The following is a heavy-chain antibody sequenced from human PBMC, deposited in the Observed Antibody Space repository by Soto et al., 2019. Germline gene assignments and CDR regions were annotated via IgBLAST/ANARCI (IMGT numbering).Heavy chain of an antibody. V-gene: IGHV4-59*01. CDR1: GGSISSYY. Sequence: PSETLSLTCTVSGGSISSYYWSWIRQPPGKGLEWIGYIYYSGSTNYNPSLKSRVTISVDTSKNQFSLKLSSVTAADTAVYYCARLVRGVIIQYAFDYWGQGALVTVSS. J-gene: IGHJ4*02. D-gene: IGHD3-10*01. CDR3: ARLVRGVIIQYAFDY. CDR2: IYYSGST.